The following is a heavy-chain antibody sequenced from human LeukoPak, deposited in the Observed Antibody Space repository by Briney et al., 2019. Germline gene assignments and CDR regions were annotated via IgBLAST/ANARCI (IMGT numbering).Heavy chain of an antibody. V-gene: IGHV3-49*03. CDR2: IRGTPCGGTT. CDR3: TRAGKPPYFDY. J-gene: IGHJ4*02. Sequence: GSLRPPCSASGFNFRYYSMSWFRQAPGKGLEGVALIRGTPCGGTTEYAASVKGRFTISRDDSKSIAYLQMNSLKTEDTAVYYCTRAGKPPYFDYWGQGTLVIVSS. CDR1: GFNFRYYS.